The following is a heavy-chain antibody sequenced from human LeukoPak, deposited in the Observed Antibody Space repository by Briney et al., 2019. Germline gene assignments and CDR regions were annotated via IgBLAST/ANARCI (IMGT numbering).Heavy chain of an antibody. CDR2: ISSSGSSI. Sequence: PGGSLGLSCADSGFTFSSYEMNWVRQAPGKGLEWVSYISSSGSSIYYADSVKGRFTISRDNAKNSLYLQMNSLRAEDTAVYYCARDMVLNWNPDAFDIWGQGTMVTVSS. CDR1: GFTFSSYE. V-gene: IGHV3-48*03. CDR3: ARDMVLNWNPDAFDI. J-gene: IGHJ3*02. D-gene: IGHD1-20*01.